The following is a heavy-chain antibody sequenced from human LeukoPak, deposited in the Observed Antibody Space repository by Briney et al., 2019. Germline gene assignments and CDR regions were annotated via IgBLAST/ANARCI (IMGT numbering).Heavy chain of an antibody. D-gene: IGHD2-8*01. Sequence: GGALRLSCAASVFTFSINAMHWVRQAPGRGLGGVAFISYEGSTIYYADSVKGRFTISRDNSKNTLSLHMHSLRAEDTAVYYCAKDLATKYALDYWGQGTLVTVSS. CDR3: AKDLATKYALDY. J-gene: IGHJ4*02. CDR1: VFTFSINA. CDR2: ISYEGSTI. V-gene: IGHV3-30*18.